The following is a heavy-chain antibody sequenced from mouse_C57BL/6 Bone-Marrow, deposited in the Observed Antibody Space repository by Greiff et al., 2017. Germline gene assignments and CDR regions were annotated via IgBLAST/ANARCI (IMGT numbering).Heavy chain of an antibody. V-gene: IGHV1-81*01. CDR3: ARSLDGYYDFDY. J-gene: IGHJ2*01. D-gene: IGHD2-3*01. Sequence: VQLQQSGAELARPGASVKLSCKASGNTFTSYGISWVKQRTGQGLEWIGEIYPRSGNTYYNEKFKGKATLTADKSSSTAYMELRSLTSEDSAVYFCARSLDGYYDFDYWGQGTTLTVSS. CDR1: GNTFTSYG. CDR2: IYPRSGNT.